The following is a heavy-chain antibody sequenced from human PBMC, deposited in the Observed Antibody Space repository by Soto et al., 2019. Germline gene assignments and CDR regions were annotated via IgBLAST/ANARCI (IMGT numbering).Heavy chain of an antibody. J-gene: IGHJ6*03. Sequence: QVQLVQSGAEVKKPGASVKVSCKASGYTFTGYYMHWVRQAPGQGLEWMGWINPNSGGTNYAQKFQGWVTMTRDTSISTAYMELSRLRSDDTAVYYCARDRARDDYIWGSYRDYYYMDVWGKVTTVTVSS. CDR1: GYTFTGYY. V-gene: IGHV1-2*04. CDR2: INPNSGGT. D-gene: IGHD3-16*02. CDR3: ARDRARDDYIWGSYRDYYYMDV.